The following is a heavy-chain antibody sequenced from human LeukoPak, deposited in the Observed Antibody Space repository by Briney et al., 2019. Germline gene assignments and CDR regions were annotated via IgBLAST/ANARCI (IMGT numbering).Heavy chain of an antibody. CDR2: IKQDASAT. D-gene: IGHD6-19*01. CDR1: GFTFGNNY. V-gene: IGHV3-7*01. J-gene: IGHJ4*02. CDR3: ARWSYSSGWFIDN. Sequence: GGSLRLSFAASGFTFGNNYMTWVRQAPGKGLEWVANIKQDASATAYVGSVKGRFTISRDNARNSLYLQMNSLRAEDTAVYYCARWSYSSGWFIDNWGQGTLVTVSS.